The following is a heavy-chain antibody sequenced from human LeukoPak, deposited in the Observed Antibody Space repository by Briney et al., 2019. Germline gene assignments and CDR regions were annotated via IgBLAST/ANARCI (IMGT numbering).Heavy chain of an antibody. CDR3: ARVGLGSCSGGSCPNFDY. CDR2: IKSDGNSP. D-gene: IGHD2-15*01. V-gene: IGHV3-74*01. CDR1: GFTFSSYW. Sequence: GGSLRLSCAASGFTFSSYWMHWARQAPGKGLVWVSRIKSDGNSPNYADSVKGRFTISRDNAKNTLYLQMNSLRAEDTAVYYCARVGLGSCSGGSCPNFDYWGQGTLVTVSS. J-gene: IGHJ4*02.